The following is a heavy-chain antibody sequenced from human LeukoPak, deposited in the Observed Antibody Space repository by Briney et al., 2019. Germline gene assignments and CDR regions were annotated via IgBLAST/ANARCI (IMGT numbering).Heavy chain of an antibody. CDR3: ARDGDTSGYTD. J-gene: IGHJ4*02. CDR2: IKQDGSEK. D-gene: IGHD3-22*01. Sequence: GGSLRLSCAASGFTFSSYWMHWVRQATGKGLEWVANIKQDGSEKYYVDSVKGRFTISRDNAKNSLYLQMNSLRAEDTAVYSCARDGDTSGYTDWGQGTLVTVSS. CDR1: GFTFSSYW. V-gene: IGHV3-7*01.